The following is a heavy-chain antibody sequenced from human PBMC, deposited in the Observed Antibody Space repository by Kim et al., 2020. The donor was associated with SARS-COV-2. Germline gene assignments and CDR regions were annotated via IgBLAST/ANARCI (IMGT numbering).Heavy chain of an antibody. V-gene: IGHV4-59*01. D-gene: IGHD3-9*01. CDR1: GGSISSYY. J-gene: IGHJ3*02. CDR3: ARLTVLRYFDWLLTSKELGPGDAFDI. Sequence: SETLSLTCTVSGGSISSYYWSWIRQTPGKGLEWIGYIYYSGSTNYNPSLKSRVTISVDTSKNQFSLKLSSVTAADTAVYYCARLTVLRYFDWLLTSKELGPGDAFDIWGQGTMVTVSS. CDR2: IYYSGST.